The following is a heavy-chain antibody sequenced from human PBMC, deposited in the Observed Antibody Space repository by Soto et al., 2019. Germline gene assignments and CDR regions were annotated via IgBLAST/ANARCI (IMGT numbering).Heavy chain of an antibody. J-gene: IGHJ6*03. Sequence: ASVKVSCKASGYTFTGYYMHWVRQAPGQGLEWMGWINPNSGGTNYAQKFQGWVTMTRDTSISTAYMELSRLRSDDTAVYYCARDGSLYYGDYEWGYYYYYMDVWGKGTTVTVSS. CDR3: ARDGSLYYGDYEWGYYYYYMDV. V-gene: IGHV1-2*04. CDR1: GYTFTGYY. CDR2: INPNSGGT. D-gene: IGHD4-17*01.